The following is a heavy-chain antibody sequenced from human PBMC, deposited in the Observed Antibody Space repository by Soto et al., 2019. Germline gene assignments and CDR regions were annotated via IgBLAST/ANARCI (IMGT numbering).Heavy chain of an antibody. Sequence: GGSLRLSCAASGFTFTRYSMHWVRQAPGKGLEWVAIIWYDGSKKYYADSVKGRFTISRDNSKNTVYLQMNSLRAEDTAVYYCARAPFTIYDTSGYYDYWGQGTLVTVSS. CDR1: GFTFTRYS. V-gene: IGHV3-33*08. J-gene: IGHJ4*02. CDR2: IWYDGSKK. D-gene: IGHD3-22*01. CDR3: ARAPFTIYDTSGYYDY.